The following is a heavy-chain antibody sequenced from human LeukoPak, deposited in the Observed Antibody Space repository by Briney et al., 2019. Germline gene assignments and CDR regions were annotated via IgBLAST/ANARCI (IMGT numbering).Heavy chain of an antibody. D-gene: IGHD2-2*01. CDR2: IYSGGST. V-gene: IGHV3-66*02. J-gene: IGHJ4*02. Sequence: PGGSLRLSCAASGFTVSNNYMSWVRQAPGKGLEWVSVIYSGGSTYYADSVKGRFTISRDNSKNTLYLQMNSLRAEDTAVYYCARDFGNSYCSSTSCSDYWGQGTLVTVSS. CDR3: ARDFGNSYCSSTSCSDY. CDR1: GFTVSNNY.